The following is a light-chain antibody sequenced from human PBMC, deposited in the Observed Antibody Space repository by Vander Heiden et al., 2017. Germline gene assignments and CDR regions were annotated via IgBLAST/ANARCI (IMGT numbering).Light chain of an antibody. Sequence: LTPPPSASGTPGQRVTISCSGCSSNFGSYSVYSYQQRPGTAPKLLIYANNQRPAGVPVRFSGSKSGTAAALAISGSRSEDEADFYCAAWDDSLSRWVFGGGTKLTVL. CDR3: AAWDDSLSRWV. CDR2: ANN. J-gene: IGLJ3*02. V-gene: IGLV1-47*02. CDR1: SSNFGSYS.